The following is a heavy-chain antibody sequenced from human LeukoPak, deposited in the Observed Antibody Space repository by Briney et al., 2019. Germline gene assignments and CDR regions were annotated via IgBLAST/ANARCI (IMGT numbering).Heavy chain of an antibody. CDR3: ARDLPLGSMGGSAFDL. Sequence: ASVKVSCKTSGYTFNNFGIGWVRQAPGQGLEWMGWISGGNGNTDYPQTLQDRFTMTTDTSTNTAYMELRNLRSDDTAVYYCARDLPLGSMGGSAFDLWGQGTLVIVSS. CDR2: ISGGNGNT. J-gene: IGHJ4*02. D-gene: IGHD2-15*01. V-gene: IGHV1-18*01. CDR1: GYTFNNFG.